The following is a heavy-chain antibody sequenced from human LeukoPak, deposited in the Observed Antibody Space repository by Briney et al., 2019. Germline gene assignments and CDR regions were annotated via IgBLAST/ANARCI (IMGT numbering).Heavy chain of an antibody. D-gene: IGHD5-18*01. J-gene: IGHJ4*02. CDR2: IISIFVTA. CDR1: GGTFSSYA. CDR3: ASGQPGYSYGNY. V-gene: IGHV1-69*05. Sequence: SVKVSCKASGGTFSSYAISWVRQAPGQGLEWMGWIISIFVTANYAQKFQGRVTVTTDEYTSTAYMELSSLRSEDTAVYYCASGQPGYSYGNYWGKGTLVTVSS.